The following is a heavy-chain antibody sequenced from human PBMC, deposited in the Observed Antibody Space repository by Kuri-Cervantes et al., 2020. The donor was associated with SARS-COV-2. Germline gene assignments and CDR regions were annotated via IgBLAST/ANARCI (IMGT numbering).Heavy chain of an antibody. CDR3: AGGDYGDYGDY. CDR2: ISGSGGST. CDR1: GFTFSSYA. Sequence: GESLKISCAASGFTFSSYAMSWVRQAPGKGLEWVSAISGSGGSTYYADSAKGRFTISRDNSKNTLYLQMNSLRAEDTAVYYCAGGDYGDYGDYWGQGTLVTVSS. J-gene: IGHJ4*02. D-gene: IGHD4-17*01. V-gene: IGHV3-23*01.